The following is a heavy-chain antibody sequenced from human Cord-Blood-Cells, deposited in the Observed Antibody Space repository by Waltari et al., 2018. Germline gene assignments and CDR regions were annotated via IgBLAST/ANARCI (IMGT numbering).Heavy chain of an antibody. Sequence: QVQLVQSGAEVKKPGAPVKVSCKASGYPFTGYYMSWVAQAPGQGLEWMGWINPNSGGTNYAQKFQGRVTMTRDTSISTAYMELSRLRSDDTAVYYCARDQVYYGSGSYYDYWGQGTLVTVSS. D-gene: IGHD3-10*01. J-gene: IGHJ4*02. CDR2: INPNSGGT. CDR1: GYPFTGYY. CDR3: ARDQVYYGSGSYYDY. V-gene: IGHV1-2*02.